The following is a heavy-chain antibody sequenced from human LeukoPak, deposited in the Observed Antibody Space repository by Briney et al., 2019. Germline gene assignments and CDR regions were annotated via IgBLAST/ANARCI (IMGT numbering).Heavy chain of an antibody. V-gene: IGHV4-34*01. D-gene: IGHD2-15*01. CDR3: ARGLVVDCSGGSCYDYYYYMDV. CDR1: GGSFSGYY. Sequence: PSETLSLTCAVYGGSFSGYYWSWIRQPPGKGLEWIGEINHSGSTNYNPSLKSRVTISVDTSKNQFSLKLSSVTAADTAVYYCARGLVVDCSGGSCYDYYYYMDVWGKGTTVTVSS. CDR2: INHSGST. J-gene: IGHJ6*03.